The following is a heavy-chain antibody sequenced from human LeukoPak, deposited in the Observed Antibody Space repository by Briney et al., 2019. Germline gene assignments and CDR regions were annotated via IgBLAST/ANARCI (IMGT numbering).Heavy chain of an antibody. V-gene: IGHV3-7*01. CDR2: TKQDGSEK. D-gene: IGHD2-2*01. CDR3: ARDLIVPAADDAFDI. Sequence: GGSLRLSCAASGFTFSSYAMSWVRQAPGKGLEWVANTKQDGSEKYYVDSVKGRFTISRDNAKNSLYLQMNSLRAEDTAVYYCARDLIVPAADDAFDIWGQGTMVTVSS. J-gene: IGHJ3*02. CDR1: GFTFSSYA.